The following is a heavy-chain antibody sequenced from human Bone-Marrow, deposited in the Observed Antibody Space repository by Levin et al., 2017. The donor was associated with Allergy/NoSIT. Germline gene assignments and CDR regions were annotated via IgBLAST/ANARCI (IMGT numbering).Heavy chain of an antibody. CDR1: GESFSGYF. J-gene: IGHJ4*02. V-gene: IGHV4-34*01. CDR3: ARGGEVPSQYYFDY. Sequence: SETLSLTCAVNGESFSGYFWTWIRQSPGKGLEWIGQINLSGTTTYNPSFKSRVALSVDPTKKLFSLRLSALTAADTAVYFCARGGEVPSQYYFDYWGQGNLVTVSS. D-gene: IGHD1-1*01. CDR2: INLSGTT.